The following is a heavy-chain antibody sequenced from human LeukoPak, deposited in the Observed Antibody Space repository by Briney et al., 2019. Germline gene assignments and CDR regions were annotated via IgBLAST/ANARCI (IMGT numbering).Heavy chain of an antibody. J-gene: IGHJ4*02. CDR3: AKARYSSGWDYFDY. D-gene: IGHD6-19*01. CDR2: ISGSGGST. CDR1: GFTFTSYA. V-gene: IGHV3-23*01. Sequence: HPGGSLRLSCAASGFTFTSYAMNWVRQAPGKGLEWVSAISGSGGSTYYADSVKGRFTISRDNSKNTLYLQMNSLRAEDTAVYYCAKARYSSGWDYFDYWGQGTLVTVSS.